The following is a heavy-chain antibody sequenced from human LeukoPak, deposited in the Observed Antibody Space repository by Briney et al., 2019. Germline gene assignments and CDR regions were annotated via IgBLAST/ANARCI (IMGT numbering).Heavy chain of an antibody. CDR1: GGSFSTYA. D-gene: IGHD5-12*01. V-gene: IGHV1-69*04. CDR3: WKFGGYEERGDDY. Sequence: SVKVSCKASGGSFSTYAINWVRQAPGQGLEWMGRIIPLLGTANYAQKFQGSVTFTADKSTSTAYMELSSLISGDTAVYYCWKFGGYEERGDDYWGQGTLVTVSS. CDR2: IIPLLGTA. J-gene: IGHJ4*02.